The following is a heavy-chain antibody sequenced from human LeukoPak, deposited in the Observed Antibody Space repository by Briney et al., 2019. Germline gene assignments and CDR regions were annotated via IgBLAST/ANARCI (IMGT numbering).Heavy chain of an antibody. J-gene: IGHJ4*02. CDR2: INPNSGGT. D-gene: IGHD6-19*01. CDR3: AIQAVAGTGWHERCLGY. Sequence: GASVKVSCKASGYTFTGYYMHWVRQAPGQGLEWMGWINPNSGGTNYAQKFQGRVTMTRDTSISTAYMELSRLRSDDTAVYYCAIQAVAGTGWHERCLGYWGQGTLVTVSS. CDR1: GYTFTGYY. V-gene: IGHV1-2*02.